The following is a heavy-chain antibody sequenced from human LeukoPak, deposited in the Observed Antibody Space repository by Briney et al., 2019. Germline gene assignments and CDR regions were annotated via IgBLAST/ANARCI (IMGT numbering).Heavy chain of an antibody. CDR2: ISSSSSTI. V-gene: IGHV3-48*01. CDR3: AGDAAYYYDSSGSEFDY. J-gene: IGHJ4*02. CDR1: GFTFSSYS. D-gene: IGHD3-22*01. Sequence: GGSLRLSCAASGFTFSSYSMNWVRQAPGKGLEWVSYISSSSSTIYYADSVKGRFTISRDNAKNSLYLQMNSLRAEDTAVYYCAGDAAYYYDSSGSEFDYWGQGTLVTVSS.